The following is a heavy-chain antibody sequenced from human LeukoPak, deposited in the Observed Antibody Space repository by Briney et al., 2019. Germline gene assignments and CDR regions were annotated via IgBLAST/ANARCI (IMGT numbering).Heavy chain of an antibody. J-gene: IGHJ4*02. CDR3: AKSVESAVTTNPYFDF. Sequence: GGSLRLSCAASGFTFSDYAMSWVRQALGKGLKWVSVISGSGGSTYNADSVKGRFTISRDNSKNILYLQMNSLRAEDTAVYYCAKSVESAVTTNPYFDFWGREPWSPSPQ. CDR1: GFTFSDYA. D-gene: IGHD4-17*01. V-gene: IGHV3-23*01. CDR2: ISGSGGST.